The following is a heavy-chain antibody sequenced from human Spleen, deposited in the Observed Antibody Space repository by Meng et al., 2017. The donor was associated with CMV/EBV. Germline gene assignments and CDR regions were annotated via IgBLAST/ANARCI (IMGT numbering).Heavy chain of an antibody. V-gene: IGHV3-23*01. J-gene: IGHJ4*02. CDR3: AKAPRSTRIPSEY. D-gene: IGHD2-2*02. Sequence: GGSLRLSCAASGFTFSSYAMSWVRQPPGKGLEWVSGVSGSGGSTYYADSVRGRFTISRDNSKNTLYLQMNSLRAEDTAVYYCAKAPRSTRIPSEYWGQGTLVTVSS. CDR1: GFTFSSYA. CDR2: VSGSGGST.